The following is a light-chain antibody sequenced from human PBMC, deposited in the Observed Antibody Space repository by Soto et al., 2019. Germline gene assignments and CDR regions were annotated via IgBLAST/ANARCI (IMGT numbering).Light chain of an antibody. V-gene: IGKV3D-20*02. J-gene: IGKJ5*01. CDR1: QSVSSAN. CDR3: QQRSNWHT. CDR2: GAS. Sequence: IMLKQSPGTLSLTPGERATLSCRASQSVSSANFAWYQQKPGQAPRLLIYGASSRATGIPDRFSGSGSGTDFTLTISSLEPEDFAVYYCQQRSNWHTFGQGTRLEIK.